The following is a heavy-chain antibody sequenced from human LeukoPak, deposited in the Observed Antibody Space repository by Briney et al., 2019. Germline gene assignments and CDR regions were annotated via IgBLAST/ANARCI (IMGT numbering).Heavy chain of an antibody. CDR2: IYYSGST. D-gene: IGHD3-10*01. Sequence: PSETLSLTCTVSGGSISSYYWSWIRQPPGKGLEWIGYIYYSGSTNYNPSLKSRVTISVDTSKNQFSLKLSSVTAADTAVYYCAGITMVRGVIIFDYWGQGTLVTVSS. V-gene: IGHV4-59*01. J-gene: IGHJ4*02. CDR3: AGITMVRGVIIFDY. CDR1: GGSISSYY.